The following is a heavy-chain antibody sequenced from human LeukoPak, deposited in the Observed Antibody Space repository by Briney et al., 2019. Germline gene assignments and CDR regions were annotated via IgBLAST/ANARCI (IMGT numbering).Heavy chain of an antibody. D-gene: IGHD3-22*01. CDR3: AGVNYYDSSDQLDY. CDR2: IYYSGST. Sequence: SETLPLTCTVSGGSISSGGYYWSWIRQHPGKGLEWIGYIYYSGSTYYNPSLKSRVTISVDTSKNQFSLKLSSVTAADTAVYYCAGVNYYDSSDQLDYWGQGTLVTVSS. J-gene: IGHJ4*02. CDR1: GGSISSGGYY. V-gene: IGHV4-31*03.